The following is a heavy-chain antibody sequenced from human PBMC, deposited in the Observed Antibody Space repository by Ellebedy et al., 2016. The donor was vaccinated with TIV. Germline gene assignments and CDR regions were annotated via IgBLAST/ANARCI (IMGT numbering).Heavy chain of an antibody. CDR1: GYTFNGYA. CDR3: AKSRGYSGYDPFDM. CDR2: ISYDGSNK. J-gene: IGHJ3*02. V-gene: IGHV3-30*01. D-gene: IGHD5-12*01. Sequence: GESLKISCAASGYTFNGYAMHWVRQAPGKGLEWVAVISYDGSNKYYADSVKGRFTISSDNSKNTLYLQMNSLRAEDTAVYHCAKSRGYSGYDPFDMWGQGTMVTVSS.